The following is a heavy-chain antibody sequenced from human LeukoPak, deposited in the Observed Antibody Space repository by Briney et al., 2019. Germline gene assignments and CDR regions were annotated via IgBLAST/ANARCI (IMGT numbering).Heavy chain of an antibody. V-gene: IGHV4-61*02. D-gene: IGHD3-10*01. CDR3: ARDRRDMVRGINIVRQYHYYYYMDV. CDR2: IYTSGST. Sequence: PSQTLSLTCTVSGGSMSSNSYYWSWIRQPAGKGLERIGRIYTSGSTNYNPSLKSRVTISVDTSKNQFSLKLSSVTAADTAVYYCARDRRDMVRGINIVRQYHYYYYMDVWGKGTTVTVSS. J-gene: IGHJ6*03. CDR1: GGSMSSNSYY.